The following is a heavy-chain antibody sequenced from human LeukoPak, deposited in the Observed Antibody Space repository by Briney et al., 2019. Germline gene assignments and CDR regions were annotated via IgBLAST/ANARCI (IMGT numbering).Heavy chain of an antibody. CDR2: INHSGST. D-gene: IGHD2-15*01. V-gene: IGHV4-34*01. CDR3: ARASSDHYYYGMDV. J-gene: IGHJ6*02. CDR1: GGSFSGYY. Sequence: SETLSLTCAVYGGSFSGYYCSWIRQPPGKGLEWIGEINHSGSTNYNPSLKSRVTISVDTSKNQFSLKLSSVTAADTAVYYCARASSDHYYYGMDVWGQGTTVTVSS.